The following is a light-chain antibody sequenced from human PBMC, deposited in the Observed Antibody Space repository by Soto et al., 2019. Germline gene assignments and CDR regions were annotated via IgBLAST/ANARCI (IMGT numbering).Light chain of an antibody. Sequence: IQMTQSPSSVSASVGDTVTLSCQTSHGVSGWLAWYQQKPGKAPTLLIYTVSNLQSGVPSRFSGSGSGTDFRLTIPNLQPEDFATYFCQQGKTFPFTFGPGTKVEVK. J-gene: IGKJ3*01. CDR2: TVS. CDR1: HGVSGW. V-gene: IGKV1-12*01. CDR3: QQGKTFPFT.